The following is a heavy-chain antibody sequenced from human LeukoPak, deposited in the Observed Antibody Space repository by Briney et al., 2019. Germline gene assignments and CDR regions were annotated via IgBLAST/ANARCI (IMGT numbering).Heavy chain of an antibody. CDR1: GYTFTSYG. CDR3: ARIGGGSYYFPQGYYYYYMDV. CDR2: ISAYNGNT. J-gene: IGHJ6*03. Sequence: ASVKVSCKASGYTFTSYGISWVRQAPGQGLEWMGWISAYNGNTDYAQKLQGRVTMTTDTSTSTAYMELRSLRSDDTAVYYCARIGGGSYYFPQGYYYYYMDVWGEGTTVTISS. V-gene: IGHV1-18*01. D-gene: IGHD1-26*01.